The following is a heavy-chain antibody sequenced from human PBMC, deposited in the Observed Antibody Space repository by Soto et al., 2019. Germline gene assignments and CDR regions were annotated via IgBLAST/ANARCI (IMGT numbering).Heavy chain of an antibody. CDR3: ARGVDIAAAEGTLYGMDV. Sequence: QVQLVQSGAEVKKPGSSVKVSCKASGGTFSSYAISWVRQAPGQGLEWMGGIIPIFGTANYAQKFQGRVTINADDTTSTAYMELSSLSSEDTAVYYCARGVDIAAAEGTLYGMDVWGQGTTVTVSS. D-gene: IGHD6-13*01. CDR2: IIPIFGTA. V-gene: IGHV1-69*01. J-gene: IGHJ6*02. CDR1: GGTFSSYA.